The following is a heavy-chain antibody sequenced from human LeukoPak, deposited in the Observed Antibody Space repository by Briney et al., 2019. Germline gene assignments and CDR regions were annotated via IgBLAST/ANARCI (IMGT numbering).Heavy chain of an antibody. V-gene: IGHV3-21*01. D-gene: IGHD6-13*01. CDR3: ARDLDSSSWYDVIHPGGMAGY. J-gene: IGHJ4*02. CDR2: ISSSSSYI. Sequence: GGSLRLSCAASGFTFSSYSMNWVRQAPGKGLEWVSSISSSSSYIYYADSVKGRFTISRDNAKNSLYLQMNSLRAEDTAVYYCARDLDSSSWYDVIHPGGMAGYWGQGTLVTVSS. CDR1: GFTFSSYS.